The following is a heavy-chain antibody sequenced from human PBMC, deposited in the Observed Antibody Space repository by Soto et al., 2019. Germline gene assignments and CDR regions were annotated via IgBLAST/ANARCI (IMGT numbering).Heavy chain of an antibody. V-gene: IGHV1-58*02. CDR3: AFLPYFDILTGYYTHLIDYGMDV. Sequence: GASVKVSCKTSGFTFTSSAIQWVRQARGQRLEWIGWIVVGSDNTNYAQKFQERVTITRDLSTNTIYMDLSGLRAEDTAVYYCAFLPYFDILTGYYTHLIDYGMDVWGQGTTVTVS. D-gene: IGHD3-9*01. CDR2: IVVGSDNT. CDR1: GFTFTSSA. J-gene: IGHJ6*02.